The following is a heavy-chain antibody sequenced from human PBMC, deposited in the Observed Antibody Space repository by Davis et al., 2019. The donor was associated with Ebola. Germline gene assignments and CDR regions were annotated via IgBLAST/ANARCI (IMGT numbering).Heavy chain of an antibody. CDR1: VCTFSSSA. CDR3: ASCSGGSCDPYYYYGMDV. D-gene: IGHD2-15*01. V-gene: IGHV1-69*13. CDR2: LIPIFGTA. Sequence: SSVTVSCQASVCTFSSSATSCVRQAPGQGLEWLGGLIPIFGTANYAQKFQGRVTITADESTSTAYMELSSLRSEDTAVYYCASCSGGSCDPYYYYGMDVWGQGTTVTVSS. J-gene: IGHJ6*02.